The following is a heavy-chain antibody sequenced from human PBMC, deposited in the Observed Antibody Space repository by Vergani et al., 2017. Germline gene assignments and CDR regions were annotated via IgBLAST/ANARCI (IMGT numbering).Heavy chain of an antibody. CDR3: ARHEAGDFDY. J-gene: IGHJ4*02. D-gene: IGHD3-10*01. CDR2: IYYSGST. V-gene: IGHV4-38-2*02. Sequence: QVQLQESGPGLVKPSETLSLTCTVSGHSISSGYYWGWIRQPLGKGLEWIGSIYYSGSTYYNPSLKSRVTISVDTSKNQFSLKLSSVTAADTAVYYCARHEAGDFDYWGQGTLVTVSS. CDR1: GHSISSGYY.